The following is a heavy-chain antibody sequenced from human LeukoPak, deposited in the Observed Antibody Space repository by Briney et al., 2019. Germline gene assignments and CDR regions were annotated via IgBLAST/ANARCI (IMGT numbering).Heavy chain of an antibody. CDR2: ISSSGGSI. Sequence: GGSLRLSCAASKFTFSNYAMTWVRQAPGKGLEWFSTISSSGGSIFYSAPVKGRFTISRDNSKNLVYLQINSLRAEDTAIYYFAKDYGGSWYYFDYWGQGTLVTVSS. V-gene: IGHV3-23*01. CDR1: KFTFSNYA. J-gene: IGHJ4*02. D-gene: IGHD6-13*01. CDR3: AKDYGGSWYYFDY.